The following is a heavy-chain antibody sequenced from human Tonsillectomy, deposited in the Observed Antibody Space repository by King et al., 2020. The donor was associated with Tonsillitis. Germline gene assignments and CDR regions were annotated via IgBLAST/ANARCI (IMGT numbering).Heavy chain of an antibody. CDR3: ASSNLYYDILTGFYHYYYCGMDV. Sequence: QLVQSGAEVKKPGASVKVSCKASGYTFTSYDINWVRQATGQGLEWMGWMNPNSGNTGYAQKFQGRVTMTRNTSISTAYMELSSLRSEDTAVYYCASSNLYYDILTGFYHYYYCGMDVWGQGTTVTVSS. CDR1: GYTFTSYD. V-gene: IGHV1-8*01. D-gene: IGHD3-9*01. J-gene: IGHJ6*02. CDR2: MNPNSGNT.